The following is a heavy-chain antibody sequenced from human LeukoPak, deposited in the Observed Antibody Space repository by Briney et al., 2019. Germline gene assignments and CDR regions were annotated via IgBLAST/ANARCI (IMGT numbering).Heavy chain of an antibody. V-gene: IGHV3-21*06. J-gene: IGHJ4*02. D-gene: IGHD3-9*01. CDR2: ITSGGGYT. CDR1: GFTFSTYN. Sequence: GGSLRLSCAASGFTFSTYNMNWVRQAPGQGLEWVSSITSGGGYTYYADSVKGRFTTSRDNAKNSLSLRLASLRAEDTAVYYCARGHYDVLTSSYKWTPDYWGQGTLVTVSS. CDR3: ARGHYDVLTSSYKWTPDY.